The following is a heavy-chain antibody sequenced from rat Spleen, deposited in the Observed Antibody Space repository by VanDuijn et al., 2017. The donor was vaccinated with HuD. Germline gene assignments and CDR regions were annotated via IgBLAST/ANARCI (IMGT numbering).Heavy chain of an antibody. CDR3: ARHGYTTDGFDY. D-gene: IGHD1-6*01. CDR2: ITPGGNT. CDR1: GFTFNNYW. V-gene: IGHV5-31*01. J-gene: IGHJ2*01. Sequence: EVQLVESGGGLVQPGRSLKLSCVASGFTFNNYWMTWIRQAPGKGLEWVASITPGGNTYYRDTLKCRFTVSRDNAKSTLYLQMDSLRSEDTATYYCARHGYTTDGFDYWGQGVMVTVSS.